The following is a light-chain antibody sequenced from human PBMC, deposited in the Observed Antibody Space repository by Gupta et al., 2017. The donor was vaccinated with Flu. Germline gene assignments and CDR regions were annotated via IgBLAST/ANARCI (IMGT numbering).Light chain of an antibody. J-gene: IGLJ1*01. Sequence: SALTQPPSVSGSPGQSVTISCTGTSGDVGSYNRVSWYQQPPGTAPKLMIYEVSNRPSGVPDRFSGSKSGNTASLTISGRQAEDEADYYGSSDTSTSTYVFGTGTKVTVL. CDR1: SGDVGSYNR. CDR3: SSDTSTSTYV. CDR2: EVS. V-gene: IGLV2-18*02.